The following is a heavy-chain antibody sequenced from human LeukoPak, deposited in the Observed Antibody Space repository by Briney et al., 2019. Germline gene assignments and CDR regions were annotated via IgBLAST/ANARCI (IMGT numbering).Heavy chain of an antibody. CDR1: GYTFSVYY. CDR2: ISAYNGNT. D-gene: IGHD6-13*01. CDR3: ARGGQLEFYSYYYMDV. J-gene: IGHJ6*03. Sequence: ASVKVSCKASGYTFSVYYIHWVRQAPGQGLEWMGWISAYNGNTNYAQKFQGRVTMTRDMSTSTVYMELSSLTSEDTAVYYCARGGQLEFYSYYYMDVWGKGTTVTVSS. V-gene: IGHV1-2*02.